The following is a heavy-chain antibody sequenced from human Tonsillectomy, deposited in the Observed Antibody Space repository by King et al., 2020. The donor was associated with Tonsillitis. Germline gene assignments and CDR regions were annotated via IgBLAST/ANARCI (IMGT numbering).Heavy chain of an antibody. Sequence: VQLVESGGGVVQPGRSLRLSCTASGFTFTSYGMHWVRQAPGKGLEWVALISYDGSYKYYTDSVQGRFTISRDNSKNTLYLQMNSLRAEDTAVYYCAKYRYGGWGDYFYYGMDVWGRGTTVTVSS. CDR3: AKYRYGGWGDYFYYGMDV. V-gene: IGHV3-30*18. J-gene: IGHJ6*02. CDR1: GFTFTSYG. CDR2: ISYDGSYK. D-gene: IGHD6-19*01.